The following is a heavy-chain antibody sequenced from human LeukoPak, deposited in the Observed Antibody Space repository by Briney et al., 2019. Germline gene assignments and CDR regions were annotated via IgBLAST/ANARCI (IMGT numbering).Heavy chain of an antibody. CDR1: GGSISSYY. CDR3: ARGRDGYNLYYFDY. V-gene: IGHV4-59*01. CDR2: IYYSGST. D-gene: IGHD5-24*01. J-gene: IGHJ4*02. Sequence: SETLSLTCTVSGGSISSYYWSWIRQPPGKGLEWIGYIYYSGSTNYNPSLRSRVTISVDTSKNQFSLKMSSVTAADTAVYYCARGRDGYNLYYFDYWGQGTLVTVSS.